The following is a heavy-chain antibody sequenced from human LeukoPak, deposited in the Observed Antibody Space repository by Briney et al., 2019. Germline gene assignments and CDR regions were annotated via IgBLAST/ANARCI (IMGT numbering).Heavy chain of an antibody. J-gene: IGHJ6*02. CDR1: GGSFNGYY. Sequence: PSETLSLTCGVYGGSFNGYYWSWIRQPPGKGLEWIGHIYYSGSTSYNPSLKSRVTISVDTSKNQFSLNLSSVTAADTAMYYCARVRSGSYCYSMDVWGQGTTVTVSS. CDR3: ARVRSGSYCYSMDV. V-gene: IGHV4-59*01. D-gene: IGHD3-10*01. CDR2: IYYSGST.